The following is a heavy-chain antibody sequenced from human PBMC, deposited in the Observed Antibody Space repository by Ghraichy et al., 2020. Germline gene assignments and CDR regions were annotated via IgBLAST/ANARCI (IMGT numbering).Heavy chain of an antibody. J-gene: IGHJ4*02. CDR3: TRGRAGEPFDF. Sequence: SETLSLTCTVSGGSISNYYWTWIRQPPGKGLEWIGYIYYSGSTNYNPFLKSRVTISVDTSKNQVSLKLTSLTAADTDVYYCTRGRAGEPFDFWGQGTLVTVSS. V-gene: IGHV4-59*01. D-gene: IGHD1-26*01. CDR2: IYYSGST. CDR1: GGSISNYY.